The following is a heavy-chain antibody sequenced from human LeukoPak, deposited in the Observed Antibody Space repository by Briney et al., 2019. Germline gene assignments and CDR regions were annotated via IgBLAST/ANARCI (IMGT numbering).Heavy chain of an antibody. CDR3: AREVVWFGELLGSAFDI. J-gene: IGHJ3*02. CDR2: ISGSGGST. CDR1: GFTFSSYA. V-gene: IGHV3-23*01. D-gene: IGHD3-10*01. Sequence: GGSLRLSCAASGFTFSSYAMSWVRQAPGKGLEWVSAISGSGGSTYYADSVKGRFTISRDNSKNTLYLQMNSLRAEDTAVYYCAREVVWFGELLGSAFDIWGQGTMVTVSS.